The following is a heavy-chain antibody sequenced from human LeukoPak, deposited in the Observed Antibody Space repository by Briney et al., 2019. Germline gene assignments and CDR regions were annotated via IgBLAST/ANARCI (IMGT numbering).Heavy chain of an antibody. CDR1: GYTFTSYG. CDR3: ASLGGQEAAVIVYYYYYGMDV. Sequence: ASVKVSCKASGYTFTSYGISWVRQSPGQGLEWMGRIIPILGIANYAQKFQGRVTITADKSTSTAYMELSSLRSEDTAVYYCASLGGQEAAVIVYYYYYGMDVWGQGTTVTVSS. V-gene: IGHV1-69*04. CDR2: IIPILGIA. J-gene: IGHJ6*02. D-gene: IGHD6-13*01.